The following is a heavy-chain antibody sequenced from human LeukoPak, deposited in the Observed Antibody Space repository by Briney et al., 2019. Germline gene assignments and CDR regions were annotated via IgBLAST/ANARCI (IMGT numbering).Heavy chain of an antibody. V-gene: IGHV1-18*01. J-gene: IGHJ4*02. Sequence: GASVKVSCKASGYTFTSYGISWVRQAPGQGLEWMGWISAYNGNTNYAQKLQGRVTMTTDTSTSTAYMELRSLRSDDTAVYYCARKYYDILTGYYADYWGQGTLATVSS. D-gene: IGHD3-9*01. CDR2: ISAYNGNT. CDR1: GYTFTSYG. CDR3: ARKYYDILTGYYADY.